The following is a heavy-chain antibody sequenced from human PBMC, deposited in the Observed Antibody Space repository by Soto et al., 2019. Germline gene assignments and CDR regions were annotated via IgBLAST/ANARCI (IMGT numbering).Heavy chain of an antibody. CDR2: INAGNGNT. CDR1: GYTFTSYA. CDR3: ARDLGGWPDY. J-gene: IGHJ4*02. Sequence: QVQLVQSGAEVKKPGASVKVSCKASGYTFTSYAIHWVRQAPGQRLEWMGWINAGNGNTKYSQKFQDRVTITRDTSASTAYMELISLRSEDTAVDYCARDLGGWPDYWGQGTLVTVSS. V-gene: IGHV1-3*01. D-gene: IGHD6-19*01.